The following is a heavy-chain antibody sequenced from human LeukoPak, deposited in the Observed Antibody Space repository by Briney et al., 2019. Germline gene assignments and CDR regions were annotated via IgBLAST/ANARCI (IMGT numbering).Heavy chain of an antibody. D-gene: IGHD3-3*01. J-gene: IGHJ6*03. Sequence: GASVKVSCKASGYTFTSYAMHWVRQAPGQRLEWMGGIIPIFGTANYAQKFQGRVTITADESTSTAYMELSSLRSEDTAVYYCASHDFWSGRTSNYYYYMDVWGKGTTVTVSS. CDR1: GYTFTSYA. CDR2: IIPIFGTA. CDR3: ASHDFWSGRTSNYYYYMDV. V-gene: IGHV1-69*13.